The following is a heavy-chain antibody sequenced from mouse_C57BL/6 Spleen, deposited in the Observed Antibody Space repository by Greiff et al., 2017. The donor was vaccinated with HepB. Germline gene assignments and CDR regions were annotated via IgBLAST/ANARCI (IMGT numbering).Heavy chain of an antibody. CDR3: ARGDANYYGSSYNWYFDV. D-gene: IGHD1-1*01. CDR1: GYTFTSYW. V-gene: IGHV1-52*01. J-gene: IGHJ1*03. Sequence: QVQLKQPGAELVRPGSSVKLSCKASGYTFTSYWMHWVKQRPIQGLEWIGNIDPSDSETHYNQKFKDKATLTVDKSSSTAYMQLSSLTSEDSAVYYCARGDANYYGSSYNWYFDVWGTGTTVTVSS. CDR2: IDPSDSET.